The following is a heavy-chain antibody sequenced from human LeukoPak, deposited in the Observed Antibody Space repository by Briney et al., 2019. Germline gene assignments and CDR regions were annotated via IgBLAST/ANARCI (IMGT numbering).Heavy chain of an antibody. J-gene: IGHJ6*03. V-gene: IGHV5-51*01. Sequence: GESLKISCKGSGYSFTSYWIDWVRQMPGKGLEWMGIIYPGDSDTRYSPSFQGQVTISADKSISTAYLQWSSLKASDTAMYYCARQTRASRYYYYYMDVWGKGTTVTVSS. CDR1: GYSFTSYW. CDR2: IYPGDSDT. D-gene: IGHD1-7*01. CDR3: ARQTRASRYYYYYMDV.